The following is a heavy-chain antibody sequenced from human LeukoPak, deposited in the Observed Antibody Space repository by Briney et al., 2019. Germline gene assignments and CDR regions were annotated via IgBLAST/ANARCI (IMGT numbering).Heavy chain of an antibody. CDR3: ATTKGPWELQTFDY. J-gene: IGHJ4*02. D-gene: IGHD1-26*01. CDR2: MNPNSGNT. CDR1: GYTFNSHD. Sequence: GASVKVSCKASGYTFNSHDINWVRQATGQGLEWMGWMNPNSGNTGYAQKFQGRVTITRNTSISTAYMELSSLRSEDTAVYYCATTKGPWELQTFDYWGQGTLVTVSS. V-gene: IGHV1-8*01.